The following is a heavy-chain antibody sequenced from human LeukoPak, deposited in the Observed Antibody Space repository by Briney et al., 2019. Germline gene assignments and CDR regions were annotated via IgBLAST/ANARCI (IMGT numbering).Heavy chain of an antibody. CDR2: IKQDESEK. J-gene: IGHJ4*02. V-gene: IGHV3-7*03. Sequence: GGSLRLSCAASGFTFSSYWMSWVRQAPGKGPEWVANIKQDESEKYYVDSVKGRFTISRDNAKNSLYLQMDSLRAEDTAVYYCARDKIVGPTNFDNWGQGTLVTVSS. CDR1: GFTFSSYW. D-gene: IGHD1-26*01. CDR3: ARDKIVGPTNFDN.